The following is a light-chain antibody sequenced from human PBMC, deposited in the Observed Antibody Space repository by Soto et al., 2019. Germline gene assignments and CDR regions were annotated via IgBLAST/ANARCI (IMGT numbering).Light chain of an antibody. J-gene: IGKJ5*01. CDR2: KAS. Sequence: ASVGDRVTITCRASQSISSWLAWYQQKPGKAPKLLIYKASSLESGVPSRFSGSGSGTEFTLTISSLQPDDFATYYCQQYNSYPYTFGQGTRLEIK. CDR3: QQYNSYPYT. V-gene: IGKV1-5*03. CDR1: QSISSW.